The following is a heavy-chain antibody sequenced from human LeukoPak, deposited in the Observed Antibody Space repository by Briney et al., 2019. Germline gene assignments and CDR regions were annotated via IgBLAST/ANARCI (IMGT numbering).Heavy chain of an antibody. CDR3: ARGGGSGRFGFAFDC. V-gene: IGHV3-7*01. Sequence: GGSLRLSCAASGFTFSSYWMTWVRQAPGKGLEWVANMKQDGREKYYVDSVKGRFTISRDNAKNSLSLQMNSLRAEDTAVYYCARGGGSGRFGFAFDCWGQGTLVTVSS. CDR2: MKQDGREK. J-gene: IGHJ4*02. CDR1: GFTFSSYW. D-gene: IGHD6-19*01.